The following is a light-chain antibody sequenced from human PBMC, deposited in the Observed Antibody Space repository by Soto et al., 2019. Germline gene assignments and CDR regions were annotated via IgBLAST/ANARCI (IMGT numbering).Light chain of an antibody. CDR2: AAS. CDR1: QGIRNH. J-gene: IGKJ4*01. V-gene: IGKV1-39*01. Sequence: IQLTQSPSSLSASVGDRVSITCRASQGIRNHLAWYQQESGKAHKLLIYAASTLQSGVPSGFTGSGFGTNFTLTISSLQPEDLATYYCQQSYTTPLTFGGGTKVDIK. CDR3: QQSYTTPLT.